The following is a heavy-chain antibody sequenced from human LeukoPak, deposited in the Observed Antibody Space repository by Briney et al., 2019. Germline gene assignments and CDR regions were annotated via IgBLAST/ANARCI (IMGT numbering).Heavy chain of an antibody. V-gene: IGHV3-30*18. J-gene: IGHJ3*02. Sequence: GRALRLSFAASGFPFSSYGMHWVRQAPGKGLEWVAVISYDGSNKYYADSVKGRFTISRDNSKNTLYLQMNSLRAEDTAVYYCAKAFDGAFDIWGQGTMVTVSS. CDR2: ISYDGSNK. CDR3: AKAFDGAFDI. CDR1: GFPFSSYG.